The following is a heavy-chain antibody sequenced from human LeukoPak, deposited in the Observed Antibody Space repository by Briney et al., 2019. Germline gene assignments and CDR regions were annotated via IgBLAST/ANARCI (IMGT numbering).Heavy chain of an antibody. J-gene: IGHJ4*02. CDR1: GGSFSGYY. CDR2: INHSGST. D-gene: IGHD3-22*01. Sequence: SETLSLTCAVYGGSFSGYYWSWIRQPPGKGLEWIGEINHSGSTNYNPSLKSRVTISVDTSKNQFSLKLSSVTAADTAVYYCARLVYYFDYYDSSGYYDYWGQGTPVTVSS. CDR3: ARLVYYFDYYDSSGYYDY. V-gene: IGHV4-34*01.